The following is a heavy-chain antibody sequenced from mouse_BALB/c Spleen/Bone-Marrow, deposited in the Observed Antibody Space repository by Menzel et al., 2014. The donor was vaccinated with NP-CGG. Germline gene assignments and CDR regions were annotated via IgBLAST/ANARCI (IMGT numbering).Heavy chain of an antibody. CDR3: ARWEYYAMDY. D-gene: IGHD4-1*01. CDR1: GFNIKDTY. V-gene: IGHV14-3*02. Sequence: EVQLQQSGAELVKPGASVKLSCTASGFNIKDTYMHWVKQRPEQGLEWIGRIDPANGNTKYDPRFQGKATITADTSSNTVYLQLSSLTSEDTAVYYCARWEYYAMDYWGQGTSGTVSS. CDR2: IDPANGNT. J-gene: IGHJ4*01.